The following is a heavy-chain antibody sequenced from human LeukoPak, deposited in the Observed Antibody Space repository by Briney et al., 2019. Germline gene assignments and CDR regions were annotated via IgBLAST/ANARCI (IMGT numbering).Heavy chain of an antibody. J-gene: IGHJ6*04. D-gene: IGHD6-13*01. V-gene: IGHV3-23*01. CDR1: GFTFSSYA. Sequence: PGGSQRLSCAASGFTFSSYAMSWVREAPGKGLEWVSAISGSGGSTYYADSVKGRFTISRDNSKNTLYLQMNSLRAEDTAVYYCAKADHSSSWYLMDVWGKGTTVTVSS. CDR3: AKADHSSSWYLMDV. CDR2: ISGSGGST.